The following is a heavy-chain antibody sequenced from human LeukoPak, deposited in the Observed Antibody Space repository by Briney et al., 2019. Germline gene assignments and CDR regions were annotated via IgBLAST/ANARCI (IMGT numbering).Heavy chain of an antibody. CDR3: ARGLVRQLVKKSALDI. J-gene: IGHJ3*02. D-gene: IGHD6-13*01. CDR2: IYADGNA. Sequence: SETLSLTCTVSGGSIIRYYWSWIRQSAQEGLEWIGRIYADGNATFNPSPRSRVTMSLDTSKDQFALKLSSVAGADTAVYYCARGLVRQLVKKSALDIGGQETMVTVSS. V-gene: IGHV4-4*07. CDR1: GGSIIRYY.